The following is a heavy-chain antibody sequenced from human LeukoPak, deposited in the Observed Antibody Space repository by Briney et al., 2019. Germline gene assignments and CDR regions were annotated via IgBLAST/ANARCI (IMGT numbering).Heavy chain of an antibody. CDR1: GGSFSGYY. V-gene: IGHV4-34*01. CDR2: INHSGST. CDR3: ARDKRLLVRWGFDP. Sequence: SETLSLTCAVSGGSFSGYYWSWIRQPPGKGLEWIGEINHSGSTNYNPSLKSRVTISVDTSKNQFSLKLSSVTAADTAVYYCARDKRLLVRWGFDPWGQGTLVTVSS. J-gene: IGHJ5*02. D-gene: IGHD3-10*01.